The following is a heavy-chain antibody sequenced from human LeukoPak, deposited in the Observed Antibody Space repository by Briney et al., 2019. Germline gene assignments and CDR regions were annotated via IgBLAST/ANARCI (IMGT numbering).Heavy chain of an antibody. CDR3: ARDFGPPKGVDY. D-gene: IGHD3-10*01. CDR1: GFTFSSYS. Sequence: GGSLRLSCAASGFTFSSYSMNWVRQAPGKGLEWVSSISSSSYIYYADSVKGRFTISRDNAKNSLYLQMNSLRAEDTAVYYCARDFGPPKGVDYWGQGTLVTVSS. J-gene: IGHJ4*02. CDR2: ISSSSYI. V-gene: IGHV3-21*01.